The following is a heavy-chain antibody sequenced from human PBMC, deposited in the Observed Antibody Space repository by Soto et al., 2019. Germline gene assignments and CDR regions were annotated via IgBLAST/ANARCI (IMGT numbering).Heavy chain of an antibody. Sequence: PGGSLRLSCAASGFTFSSYGMHWVRQAPGKGLEWVAVISYDGSNKYYADSVKGRFTISRDNSKNTLYLQMNSLRAEDTAVYYCAKAREVGATHYYFDYWGQGTLVTVSS. CDR1: GFTFSSYG. D-gene: IGHD1-26*01. V-gene: IGHV3-30*18. CDR2: ISYDGSNK. J-gene: IGHJ4*02. CDR3: AKAREVGATHYYFDY.